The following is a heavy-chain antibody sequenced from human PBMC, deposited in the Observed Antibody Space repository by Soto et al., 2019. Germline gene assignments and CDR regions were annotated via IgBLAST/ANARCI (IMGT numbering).Heavy chain of an antibody. Sequence: PGGSLRLSCAASGFTFSSYTLHWVRQAPGKGLEYVSAITSNGGSTYYANSVKGRFTISRDNSKNTLYLQMNSLRAEDTAVYYCAKDSYYHDTSGYYIFDYWGQGTLVTVSS. CDR3: AKDSYYHDTSGYYIFDY. J-gene: IGHJ4*02. D-gene: IGHD3-22*01. CDR2: ITSNGGST. V-gene: IGHV3-64*04. CDR1: GFTFSSYT.